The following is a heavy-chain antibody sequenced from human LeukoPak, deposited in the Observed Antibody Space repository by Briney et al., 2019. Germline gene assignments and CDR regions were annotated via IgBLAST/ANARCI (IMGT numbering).Heavy chain of an antibody. J-gene: IGHJ4*02. CDR3: ASSSDDFDY. Sequence: SETLSLTCTVSGDSISSSTYYWGWIRQPPGKGLEWIGSIYYSGSTYYNPSLKSRVTISVDTSKNQFSLKLSSVTAADTAVYYCASSSDDFDYWGQGTLVTVSS. D-gene: IGHD1-26*01. CDR1: GDSISSSTYY. CDR2: IYYSGST. V-gene: IGHV4-39*01.